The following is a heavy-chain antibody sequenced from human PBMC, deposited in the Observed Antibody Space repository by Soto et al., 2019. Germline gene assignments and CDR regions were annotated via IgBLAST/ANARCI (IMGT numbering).Heavy chain of an antibody. CDR3: AIRTGQLAIISEFDGDWFFEV. D-gene: IGHD2-2*01. CDR2: INPDSGGT. J-gene: IGHJ2*01. Sequence: SVKVSCKASGYTFTDYYIHWLRQAPGQGLEWVGWINPDSGGTNLAQRFQGRVTMTSDTSINTAYMELSSLRSDDTAVYYCAIRTGQLAIISEFDGDWFFEVWGRGTLVTVSS. V-gene: IGHV1-2*02. CDR1: GYTFTDYY.